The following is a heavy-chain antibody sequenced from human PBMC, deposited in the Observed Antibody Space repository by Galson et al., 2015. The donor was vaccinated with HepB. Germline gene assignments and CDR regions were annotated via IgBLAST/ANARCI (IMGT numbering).Heavy chain of an antibody. CDR2: ISSGSSKI. V-gene: IGHV3-48*01. CDR3: ATNYMSYNDLNAFDI. CDR1: GFIFSSKS. Sequence: SLRLSCAASGFIFSSKSMSWVRQAPGKGLEWVSYISSGSSKIHYADSVKGRFTISRDNSKNTLYLQMNSLRAEDTAVYYCATNYMSYNDLNAFDIWGQGTMVTVSS. D-gene: IGHD5-24*01. J-gene: IGHJ3*02.